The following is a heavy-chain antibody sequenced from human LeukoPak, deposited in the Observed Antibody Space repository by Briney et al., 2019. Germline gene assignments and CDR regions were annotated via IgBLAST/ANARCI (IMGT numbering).Heavy chain of an antibody. J-gene: IGHJ5*02. CDR1: GFTFSSYA. CDR3: AKGPPADQGSA. Sequence: PGGSLRLSCAASGFTFSSYAMNWVRQAPGKGLQWVSVISSRGDATYYADSAKVRFTISRDNSKNTLYLQMNSLRAEDTAVYYCAKGPPADQGSAWGQGTLVTVSS. V-gene: IGHV3-23*01. CDR2: ISSRGDAT. D-gene: IGHD1-26*01.